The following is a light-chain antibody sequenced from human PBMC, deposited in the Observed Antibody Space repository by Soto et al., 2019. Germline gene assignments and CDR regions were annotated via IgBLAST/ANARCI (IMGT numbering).Light chain of an antibody. J-gene: IGKJ5*01. CDR3: QQYNNWLIT. CDR2: GAS. V-gene: IGKV3-15*01. CDR1: QSVSSN. Sequence: PVERATLSCRASQSVSSNLAWYQQKPGQAPRLLIYGASTRATGIPARFSGSGSGTEFTLTISSLQSEDFAVYYCQQYNNWLITFGQGTRLEIK.